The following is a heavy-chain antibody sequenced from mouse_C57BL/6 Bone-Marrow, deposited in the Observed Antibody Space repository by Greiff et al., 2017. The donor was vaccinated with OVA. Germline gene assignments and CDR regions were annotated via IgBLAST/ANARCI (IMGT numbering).Heavy chain of an antibody. V-gene: IGHV1-22*01. CDR2: INPNNGGT. Sequence: SGPELVKPGASVKMSCKASGYTFTDYNMHWVKQSHGKSLEWIGYINPNNGGTSYNQKFKGKATLTVNKSSSTAYMELRSLTSEDSAVYYCAIIYYYGSRNFDVWGTGTTVTVSS. J-gene: IGHJ1*03. CDR1: GYTFTDYN. D-gene: IGHD1-1*01. CDR3: AIIYYYGSRNFDV.